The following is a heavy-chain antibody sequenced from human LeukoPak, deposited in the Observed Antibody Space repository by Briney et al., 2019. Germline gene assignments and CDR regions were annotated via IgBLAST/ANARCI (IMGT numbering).Heavy chain of an antibody. CDR2: IIPILSIA. D-gene: IGHD3-10*01. J-gene: IGHJ5*02. Sequence: SVKLSCKASGGTFTSYAISRVRQAPGQGLEWMGRIIPILSIANYAQKFKGRVTITADKSKSTVYMQLSSLRAEDTAVYYCARSGLRGVILDGRFDLWGQGTLVTVSS. CDR3: ARSGLRGVILDGRFDL. V-gene: IGHV1-69*04. CDR1: GGTFTSYA.